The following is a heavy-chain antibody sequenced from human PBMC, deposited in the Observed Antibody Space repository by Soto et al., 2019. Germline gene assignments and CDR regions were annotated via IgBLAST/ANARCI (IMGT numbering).Heavy chain of an antibody. V-gene: IGHV3-30-3*01. J-gene: IGHJ5*01. CDR3: ARDRGFDS. Sequence: GGSLRLSCAASGFTFSSYAMHWVRQAPGKGLEWVAVISYDGSNKYYADSVKGRFTISRDNSKNTLYLQMNSLRAEDTAVYYCARDRGFDSWGQGTLVTVSS. CDR1: GFTFSSYA. CDR2: ISYDGSNK.